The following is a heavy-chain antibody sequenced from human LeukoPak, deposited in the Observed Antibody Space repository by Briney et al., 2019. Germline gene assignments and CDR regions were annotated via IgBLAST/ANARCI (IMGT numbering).Heavy chain of an antibody. CDR1: GGSFSGYY. D-gene: IGHD5-18*01. Sequence: SETLSLTCAVYGGSFSGYYWSWIRQPPGKGLEWSGEINHSGSTNYNPSLKSRVTISVDTSKNQFSLKLSSVTAAETAVYYCARGRRGLPLSWLDPWGKGTLVSVSS. CDR2: INHSGST. J-gene: IGHJ5*02. V-gene: IGHV4-34*01. CDR3: ARGRRGLPLSWLDP.